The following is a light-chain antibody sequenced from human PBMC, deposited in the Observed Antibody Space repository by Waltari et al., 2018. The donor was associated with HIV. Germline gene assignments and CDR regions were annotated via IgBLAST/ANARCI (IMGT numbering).Light chain of an antibody. V-gene: IGKV3-20*01. CDR2: GPS. CDR3: QQYGSSEGFT. Sequence: DIVLTQSPGTLSLSPGDRATLPCRPSQIVGGNSLAWYQKKPGQAHRLLIYGPSTRAAGIPDRFSGSGSETDFTLTISRLEPEDCAVYYCQQYGSSEGFTFGPGTRVDI. CDR1: QIVGGNS. J-gene: IGKJ3*01.